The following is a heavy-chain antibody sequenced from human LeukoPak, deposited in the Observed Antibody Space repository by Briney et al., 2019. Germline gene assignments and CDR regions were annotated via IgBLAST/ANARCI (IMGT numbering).Heavy chain of an antibody. CDR1: GGSFSGYY. J-gene: IGHJ4*02. CDR2: INHSGST. Sequence: ASETLSLTCAVYGGSFSGYYWSWIRQPPGKRLEWIGEINHSGSTNYNPSLKSRVTISVDTSKNQFSLKLSSVTAADTAVYYCARGLGLRWQYIDYWGQGTLVTVSS. V-gene: IGHV4-34*01. D-gene: IGHD4-23*01. CDR3: ARGLGLRWQYIDY.